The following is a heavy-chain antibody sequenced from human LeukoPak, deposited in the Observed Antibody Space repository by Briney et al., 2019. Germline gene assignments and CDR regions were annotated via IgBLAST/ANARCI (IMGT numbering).Heavy chain of an antibody. CDR2: ISNNGGYT. V-gene: IGHV3-23*01. J-gene: IGHJ6*02. CDR3: AKVGAYYGMDV. Sequence: GGSLRLSCAASGFTFSSSAMSWVRQAPGKGLEWVSAISNNGGYTYYADSVKGRFTISRDNSKNTVYLQMNSLRADDTAVYYCAKVGAYYGMDVWGQGTTVTVSS. CDR1: GFTFSSSA.